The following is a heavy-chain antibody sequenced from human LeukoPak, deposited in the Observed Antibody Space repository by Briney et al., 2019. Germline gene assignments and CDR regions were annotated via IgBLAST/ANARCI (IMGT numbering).Heavy chain of an antibody. J-gene: IGHJ4*02. CDR1: GFTFSSYS. CDR2: ISSSSSYI. CDR3: ARWLGAIAWPYYFDY. D-gene: IGHD3-16*02. V-gene: IGHV3-21*01. Sequence: GGSLRLSCAASGFTFSSYSMNWVRQAPGKGLEWVSSISSSSSYIYYADSVKGRFTISRDNAKNSLYLQMNSLRAEDTAVYYCARWLGAIAWPYYFDYWGQGTLVTVSS.